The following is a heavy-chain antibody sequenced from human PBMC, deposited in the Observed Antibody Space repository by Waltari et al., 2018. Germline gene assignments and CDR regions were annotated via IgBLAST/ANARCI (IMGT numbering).Heavy chain of an antibody. CDR2: IGTAGDT. J-gene: IGHJ2*01. V-gene: IGHV3-13*01. Sequence: EVQLVESGGGLVQPGGSLRLSCAASGFTFSSYYMHWVRQATGKGLEWVSAIGTAGDTYYPGSVKGRFTISRENAKNSLYLQMNSLRAGDTAVYYCARRAPHYWYFDLWGRGTLVTVSS. CDR3: ARRAPHYWYFDL. CDR1: GFTFSSYY.